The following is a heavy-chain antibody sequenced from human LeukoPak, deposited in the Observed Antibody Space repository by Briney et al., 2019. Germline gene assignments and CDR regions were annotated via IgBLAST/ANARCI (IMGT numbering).Heavy chain of an antibody. CDR2: LTGAGDTT. CDR1: GFPFSGYT. J-gene: IGHJ5*02. V-gene: IGHV3-23*01. Sequence: GGSLRLSCAASGFPFSGYTMTWLRQGPGKGLEWVSSLTGAGDTTYYTDSVKGRFTISRDNSKQTVDLQMSSLRVEDTAVYYCARDRRRYGFDPWGQGTLVTVSS. CDR3: ARDRRRYGFDP. D-gene: IGHD3-9*01.